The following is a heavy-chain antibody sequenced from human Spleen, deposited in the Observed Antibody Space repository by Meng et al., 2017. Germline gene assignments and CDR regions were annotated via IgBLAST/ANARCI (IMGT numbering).Heavy chain of an antibody. CDR2: IWYDGSNK. D-gene: IGHD3-3*01. CDR3: ARDLGWVLFDY. J-gene: IGHJ4*02. CDR1: GFTFSRFA. V-gene: IGHV3-33*01. Sequence: VDLVWSGGGVVQPGRSLSFACAASGFTFSRFAMHWVRQAPGKGLEWVALIWYDGSNKYFADSVKGRFTISRDNSKNTLYLQMNSLRAEDTAVYYCARDLGWVLFDYWGQGALVTVSS.